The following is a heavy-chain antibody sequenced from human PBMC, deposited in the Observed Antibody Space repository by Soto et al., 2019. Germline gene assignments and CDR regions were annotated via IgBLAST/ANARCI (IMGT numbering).Heavy chain of an antibody. CDR1: GYTFTGYY. D-gene: IGHD3-10*01. J-gene: IGHJ6*02. Sequence: VKVSCKASGYTFTGYYMHWVRQAPGQGLEWMGWINPNSGGTNYAQKFQGWVTMTRDTSISTAYMELSRLRSDDTAVYYCARDLGTDGSGSYSYGMDVWGQGTTVTVSS. V-gene: IGHV1-2*04. CDR2: INPNSGGT. CDR3: ARDLGTDGSGSYSYGMDV.